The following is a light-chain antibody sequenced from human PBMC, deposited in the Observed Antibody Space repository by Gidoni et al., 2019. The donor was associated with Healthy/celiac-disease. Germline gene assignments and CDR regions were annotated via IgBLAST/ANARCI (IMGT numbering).Light chain of an antibody. CDR1: SSDVGGYNY. V-gene: IGLV2-8*01. Sequence: QSALTQPPSPSGSPGQSVTIPCTGTSSDVGGYNYVSWYQQHPGKAPKLMIYEVSKRPSGVPDRFSGSKSGNTASLTVSGLQAEDEADYYCSSYAGSNNFGVFGGGTKLTVL. CDR2: EVS. J-gene: IGLJ2*01. CDR3: SSYAGSNNFGV.